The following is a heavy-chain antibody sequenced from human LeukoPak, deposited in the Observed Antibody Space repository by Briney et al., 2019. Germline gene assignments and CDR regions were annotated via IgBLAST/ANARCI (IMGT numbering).Heavy chain of an antibody. V-gene: IGHV4-34*09. J-gene: IGHJ6*02. CDR1: GGSFSGYY. CDR2: INHSGST. D-gene: IGHD6-6*01. CDR3: ARDRPGQLDYYYYGMDV. Sequence: SETLSLTCAVCGGSFSGYYWSWIRQPPGKGLEWIGEINHSGSTNYNPSLKSRVTISVDTSKNQFSLKLSSVTAADTAVYYCARDRPGQLDYYYYGMDVWGQGTTVTVSS.